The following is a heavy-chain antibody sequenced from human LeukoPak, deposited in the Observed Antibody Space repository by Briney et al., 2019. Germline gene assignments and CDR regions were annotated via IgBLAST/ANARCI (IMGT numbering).Heavy chain of an antibody. D-gene: IGHD2/OR15-2a*01. J-gene: IGHJ4*02. Sequence: GSLRLSCAASGFTFSSYAMHWVRQAPGKGLEWVAVISYDGSNKYYADSVKGRFTISRDNSKNTLYLQMNSLRAEDTAVYYCARDRNENSPFDYWGQGTLVTVSS. CDR2: ISYDGSNK. CDR1: GFTFSSYA. V-gene: IGHV3-30*04. CDR3: ARDRNENSPFDY.